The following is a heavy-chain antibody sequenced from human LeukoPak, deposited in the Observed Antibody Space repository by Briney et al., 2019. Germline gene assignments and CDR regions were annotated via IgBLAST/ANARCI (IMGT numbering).Heavy chain of an antibody. CDR3: AKMKTTKLVDYFDS. D-gene: IGHD3-22*01. Sequence: GEPLRLSCSASGFTFSSYAMSWVRQAPGKGLEWVSGISASGDSKYYADSVKGRYTIYRDKSKNRLYLQMNSLTDEDTAVYYCAKMKTTKLVDYFDSWGQGPLVTVSS. CDR2: ISASGDSK. V-gene: IGHV3-23*01. J-gene: IGHJ4*02. CDR1: GFTFSSYA.